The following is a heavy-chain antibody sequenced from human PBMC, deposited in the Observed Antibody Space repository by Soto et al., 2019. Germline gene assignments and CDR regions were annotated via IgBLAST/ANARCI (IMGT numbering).Heavy chain of an antibody. Sequence: EVQLLESGGGLVQPGGSLRLSCAASGFTFSSYAMSWVRQAPGKGLEWVSAISGSGGSTYYADSVKGRFTTSRDNSKNTLYLQMNSLRAEDTAVYYCAKDAIKYCSGGSCYSSDYWGQGTLVTVSS. CDR2: ISGSGGST. CDR3: AKDAIKYCSGGSCYSSDY. D-gene: IGHD2-15*01. CDR1: GFTFSSYA. V-gene: IGHV3-23*01. J-gene: IGHJ4*02.